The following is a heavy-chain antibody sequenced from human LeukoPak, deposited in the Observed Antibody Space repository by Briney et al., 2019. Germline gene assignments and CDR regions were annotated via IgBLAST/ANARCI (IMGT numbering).Heavy chain of an antibody. CDR2: ISYSGGT. CDR3: ARDLDNSGWYVFDY. D-gene: IGHD6-19*01. V-gene: IGHV4-59*01. J-gene: IGHJ4*02. CDR1: GGSISRYY. Sequence: KPSETLSLTCTVSGGSISRYYWSWIRQPPRKGLEWIGYISYSGGTNYNPSHKSRVTISVDTSKNQHSLKLSSVTAADTAVYYCARDLDNSGWYVFDYWGQGNLVTVSS.